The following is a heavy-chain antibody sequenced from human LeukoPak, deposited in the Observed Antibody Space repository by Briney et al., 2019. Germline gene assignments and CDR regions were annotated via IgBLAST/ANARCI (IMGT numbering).Heavy chain of an antibody. CDR1: GFTFSSYA. CDR3: ATLRASAGTFWYFDY. CDR2: ISGSGGST. D-gene: IGHD6-13*01. V-gene: IGHV3-23*01. Sequence: ASLSLSYAASGFTFSSYAMSWVRPPPGKVLEWVSAISGSGGSTYYADSVKGRFTIPRDNSKNTLYLQMNSLRAEDTAVYYCATLRASAGTFWYFDYWGQGTLVTVSS. J-gene: IGHJ4*02.